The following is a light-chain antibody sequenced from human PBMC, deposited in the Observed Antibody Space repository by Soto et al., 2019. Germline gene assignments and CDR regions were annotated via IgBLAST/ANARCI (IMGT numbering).Light chain of an antibody. CDR2: GAS. V-gene: IGKV3-20*01. J-gene: IGKJ4*01. CDR1: QSVSTNS. Sequence: EIVLTQSPDTLSLSPGERATLSCRASQSVSTNSLAWYQQRPGQAPRPLIYGASSRATGTPDRVSGSGSGTDFTLIISRLEPEDFAVYYCQQYGSSVLTFGGGTKVEIK. CDR3: QQYGSSVLT.